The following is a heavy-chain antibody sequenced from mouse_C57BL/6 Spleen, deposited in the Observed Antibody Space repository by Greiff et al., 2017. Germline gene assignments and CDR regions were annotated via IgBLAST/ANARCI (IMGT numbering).Heavy chain of an antibody. V-gene: IGHV1-18*01. CDR2: INPNNGGT. CDR1: GYTFTDYN. CDR3: ARVYDGYCHYFDY. J-gene: IGHJ2*01. Sequence: EVQLQQSGPELVKPGASVTIPCKASGYTFTDYNMDWVKQSHGKSLEWIGDINPNNGGTIYNQKFKGKATLTVDKSSSTAYMELRILTSEDTAVYYCARVYDGYCHYFDYWGQGTTLTVSS. D-gene: IGHD2-3*01.